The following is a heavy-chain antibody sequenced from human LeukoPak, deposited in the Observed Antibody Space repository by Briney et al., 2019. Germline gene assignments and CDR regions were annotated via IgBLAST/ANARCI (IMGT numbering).Heavy chain of an antibody. Sequence: GGSLRLSCAASGFTFSSYSMNWVRQAPGKGLEWVSSISSSSSYIYYADSVKGRFTISRDNAKNSLYLQMNSLRAEDTAVYYCARDKSRSGGSCYYYWGQGTLVTVSS. CDR3: ARDKSRSGGSCYYY. CDR1: GFTFSSYS. V-gene: IGHV3-21*01. D-gene: IGHD2-15*01. J-gene: IGHJ4*02. CDR2: ISSSSSYI.